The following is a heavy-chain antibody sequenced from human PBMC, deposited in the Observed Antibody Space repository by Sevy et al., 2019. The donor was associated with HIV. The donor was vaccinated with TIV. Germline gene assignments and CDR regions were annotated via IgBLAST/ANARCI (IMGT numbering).Heavy chain of an antibody. J-gene: IGHJ4*02. CDR3: VSGAYYYESRTENFDY. Sequence: GGSLRLSCAASGFTFSSYGMHWVRQAPGKGLEWLALIWYDGSNKYYADSVKGRFTISRDNSKNTLYLQMYSLGAEDTAVYYCVSGAYYYESRTENFDYWGQGTLVTVSS. CDR2: IWYDGSNK. CDR1: GFTFSSYG. D-gene: IGHD3-22*01. V-gene: IGHV3-33*01.